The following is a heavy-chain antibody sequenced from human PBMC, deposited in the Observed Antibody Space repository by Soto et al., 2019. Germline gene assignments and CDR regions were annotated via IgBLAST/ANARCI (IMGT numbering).Heavy chain of an antibody. J-gene: IGHJ4*02. CDR3: ARGSTSVGYGY. V-gene: IGHV3-48*01. CDR2: IGSGSDPI. Sequence: EVQLVESGGDLVQPGGSLRLSCAASGFTFSTSSMNWVRQAPGKGLEWVSYIGSGSDPIYYADSVKGRFTISRDNAKNSLYLQMNSLTAADSAVYYCARGSTSVGYGYWGQGTLVTVSS. CDR1: GFTFSTSS. D-gene: IGHD1-26*01.